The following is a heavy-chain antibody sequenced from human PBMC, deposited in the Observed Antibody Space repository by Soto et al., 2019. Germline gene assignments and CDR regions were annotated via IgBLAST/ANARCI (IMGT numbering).Heavy chain of an antibody. J-gene: IGHJ4*02. Sequence: EVQLVESGGGLVQPGGSLRLSCAASGFTVSNNYMSWVHQAPGQGHEWVSLIYGDGRTDYAESVQGRFTISRDNSKNALYLQMNSLRAEATAVYYCARELWGYCSTSSCPFGYWGQGTLVTVSS. CDR3: ARELWGYCSTSSCPFGY. CDR2: IYGDGRT. V-gene: IGHV3-66*01. CDR1: GFTVSNNY. D-gene: IGHD2-2*01.